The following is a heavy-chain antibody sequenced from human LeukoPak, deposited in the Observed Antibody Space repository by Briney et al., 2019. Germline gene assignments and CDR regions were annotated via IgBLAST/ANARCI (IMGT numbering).Heavy chain of an antibody. CDR3: AKDKVRQDIVVVPAASFDY. CDR1: GFTFSSYG. CDR2: ISYDGTNK. V-gene: IGHV3-30*18. D-gene: IGHD2-2*01. Sequence: PGGSLRLSCAASGFTFSSYGMHWVRQAPGQGLEWVAVISYDGTNKYYADSVKGRFTISRDNSKNTLYLQMNSLRAEDTAVYYCAKDKVRQDIVVVPAASFDYWGQGTLVTVSS. J-gene: IGHJ4*02.